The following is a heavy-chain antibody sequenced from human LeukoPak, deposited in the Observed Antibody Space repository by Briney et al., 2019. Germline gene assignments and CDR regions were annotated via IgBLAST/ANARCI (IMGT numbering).Heavy chain of an antibody. CDR3: ARDRGDYFWGGFDY. D-gene: IGHD3-16*01. Sequence: ASVKVSCKASGYTFTGYYIHWVRQAPGQGLEWMGWINPNSGAIDYAQRFQGRVTVTRDTSISTAYMQLSGLRSDDTAVYYCARDRGDYFWGGFDYWGQGTLVTVSS. CDR1: GYTFTGYY. J-gene: IGHJ4*02. V-gene: IGHV1-2*02. CDR2: INPNSGAI.